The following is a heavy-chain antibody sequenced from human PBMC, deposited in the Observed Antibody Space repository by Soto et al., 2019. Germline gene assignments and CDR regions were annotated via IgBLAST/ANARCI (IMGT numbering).Heavy chain of an antibody. Sequence: GASVKVSCKASGGTFSSYAISWVRQAPGQGLEWMGGIIPIFGTANYAQKFQERVTITRDMSTSTAYMELSSLRSEDTAVYYCAASVDYGDYVGYWGQGTLVTVSS. CDR3: AASVDYGDYVGY. V-gene: IGHV1-69*05. CDR2: IIPIFGTA. J-gene: IGHJ4*02. D-gene: IGHD4-17*01. CDR1: GGTFSSYA.